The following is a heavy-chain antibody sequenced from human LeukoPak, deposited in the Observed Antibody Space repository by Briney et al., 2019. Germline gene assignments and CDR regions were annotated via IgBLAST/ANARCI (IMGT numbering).Heavy chain of an antibody. D-gene: IGHD1-7*01. CDR2: IHYSGNT. J-gene: IGHJ4*02. CDR3: ASSEWNYAR. V-gene: IGHV4-59*08. Sequence: KSSETLSLTCTVSGGSISSYYWSRMRQPPGKGLEWIGYIHYSGNTNYNPSLKSRVTISLGTSRTQFSLKLTSVTAADTAVYYCASSEWNYARWGQGMLVTVSS. CDR1: GGSISSYY.